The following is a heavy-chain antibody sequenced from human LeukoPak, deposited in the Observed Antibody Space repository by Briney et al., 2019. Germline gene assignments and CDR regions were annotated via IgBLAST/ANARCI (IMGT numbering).Heavy chain of an antibody. CDR3: ARDGAVGYCSGGSCYSGAFDI. V-gene: IGHV3-53*01. Sequence: PGGSLRLSCAASGFTVSSNYMSWVRQAPGKGLEWVSVIYSGGSTYYADSVKGRFTISRDNSKNTLYLQMNSLRAEDTAVYYCARDGAVGYCSGGSCYSGAFDIWGQGTMVTVSS. D-gene: IGHD2-15*01. J-gene: IGHJ3*02. CDR1: GFTVSSNY. CDR2: IYSGGST.